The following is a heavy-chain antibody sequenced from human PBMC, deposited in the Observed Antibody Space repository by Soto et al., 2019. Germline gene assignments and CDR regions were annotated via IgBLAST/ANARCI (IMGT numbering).Heavy chain of an antibody. CDR3: APVRLVRWQHYYMDG. V-gene: IGHV6-1*01. Sequence: QVQLQQSGPGLVKPAQTLSLTCALYGDSVSGDRAAWNWIRESPCIGLEWLGRKYYRSKWYIEYAPSMQSRMTINPDTSKNQFSLKLSSVAPEYTAVYYCAPVRLVRWQHYYMDGWGQGPLVTVSS. D-gene: IGHD3-10*01. J-gene: IGHJ6*03. CDR2: KYYRSKWYI. CDR1: GDSVSGDRAA.